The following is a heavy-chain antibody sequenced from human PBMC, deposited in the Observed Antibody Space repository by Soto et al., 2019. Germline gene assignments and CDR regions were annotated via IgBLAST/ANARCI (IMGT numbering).Heavy chain of an antibody. CDR3: TTAPQRALTDDSDRS. CDR1: GFTLSSAW. J-gene: IGHJ5*02. Sequence: EVQLVESGGGLVKPGGSLRLSCEVSGFTLSSAWMNWVRKAPGKGLEWVGRIKSKTDGGTTDYAAPVKARFTISLDDSKNTLVLQWDSMITAETAVYYWTTAPQRALTDDSDRSWGQGTLVTVSS. V-gene: IGHV3-15*07. D-gene: IGHD3-22*01. CDR2: IKSKTDGGTT.